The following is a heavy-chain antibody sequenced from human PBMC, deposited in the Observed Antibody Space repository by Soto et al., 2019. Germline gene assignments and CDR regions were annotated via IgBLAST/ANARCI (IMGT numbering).Heavy chain of an antibody. CDR1: GFTFKSYG. D-gene: IGHD3-16*02. CDR2: IWYDGSNE. CDR3: TRVEAGRSNFYYYGMDV. J-gene: IGHJ6*02. Sequence: LSLTCEASGFTFKSYGMHWVRQAPGKGLEWVAIIWYDGSNEYYADSVKGRFTISRDNSKDTLYLQMNSLRAEDTAVYYCTRVEAGRSNFYYYGMDVWGQGTTVTVSS. V-gene: IGHV3-33*01.